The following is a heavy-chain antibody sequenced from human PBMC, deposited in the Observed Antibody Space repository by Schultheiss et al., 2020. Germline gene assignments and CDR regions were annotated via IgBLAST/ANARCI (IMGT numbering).Heavy chain of an antibody. D-gene: IGHD6-19*01. J-gene: IGHJ4*02. CDR1: GYTFTSYA. Sequence: ASVKVSCKASGYTFTSYAMHWVRQAPGQRLEWMGWINAGNGNTKYSQKFQGRVTITRDTSASTAYMELSSLRSEDTAVYYCARGSIAVADFDYWGQGTLVTVSS. CDR2: INAGNGNT. V-gene: IGHV1-3*01. CDR3: ARGSIAVADFDY.